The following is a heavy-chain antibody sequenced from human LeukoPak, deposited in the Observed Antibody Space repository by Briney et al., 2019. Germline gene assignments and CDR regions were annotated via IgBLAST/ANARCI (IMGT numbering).Heavy chain of an antibody. D-gene: IGHD6-6*01. J-gene: IGHJ4*02. CDR1: GFTVSSNY. CDR3: ARDLIAARLYPFDY. CDR2: IYSGGST. Sequence: PGGSLRLSCAASGFTVSSNYMSWVRQAPGKGLEWVSVIYSGGSTYYADSVKGRFTISRDNSKNTLYLQMNSLRAEDTAVYYCARDLIAARLYPFDYWGQGTLVTVSS. V-gene: IGHV3-53*01.